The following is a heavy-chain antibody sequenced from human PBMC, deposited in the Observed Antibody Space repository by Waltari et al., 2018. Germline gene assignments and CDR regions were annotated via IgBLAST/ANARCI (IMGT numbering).Heavy chain of an antibody. J-gene: IGHJ4*02. CDR3: ARDRGHSSGWSDTAFDY. CDR2: INPNSGGT. Sequence: QVQLVQSGAEVKKPGASVKVSCKASGYTFTGYYMHWERQAPGQGLEWMGRINPNSGGTNYAQKFQGRVTITTDESTSTAYMELSSLRSEDTAVYYCARDRGHSSGWSDTAFDYWGQGTLVTVSS. V-gene: IGHV1-2*06. CDR1: GYTFTGYY. D-gene: IGHD6-19*01.